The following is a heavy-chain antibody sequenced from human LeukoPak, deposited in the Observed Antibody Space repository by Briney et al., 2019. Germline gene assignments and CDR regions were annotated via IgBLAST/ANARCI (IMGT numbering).Heavy chain of an antibody. J-gene: IGHJ4*02. V-gene: IGHV3-23*01. D-gene: IGHD3-9*01. Sequence: GGSLRLSCAASRFSFSSYAMSWVRQAPGKGLEWVSAISGSGGSTYYADSVKGRFTISRVNSKNTLYLQMNSLRAEDTAVYYCAKASTLTGYPTNFDYWGQGTLVTVSS. CDR2: ISGSGGST. CDR1: RFSFSSYA. CDR3: AKASTLTGYPTNFDY.